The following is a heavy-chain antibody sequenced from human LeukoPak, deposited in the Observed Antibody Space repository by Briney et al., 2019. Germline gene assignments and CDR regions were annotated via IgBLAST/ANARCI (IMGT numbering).Heavy chain of an antibody. CDR2: TYYRSKWYN. CDR1: GDSVSSNSAA. Sequence: SQTLSLTCAISGDSVSSNSAAWHWIRQSPSRGLEWLGRTYYRSKWYNDYAVSVKSRITINPDTSKNQFSLQLNSVTPEDTAVYYCARDRGRQQLEYYYYYGMDVWGQGTTVTVSS. V-gene: IGHV6-1*01. D-gene: IGHD6-13*01. J-gene: IGHJ6*02. CDR3: ARDRGRQQLEYYYYYGMDV.